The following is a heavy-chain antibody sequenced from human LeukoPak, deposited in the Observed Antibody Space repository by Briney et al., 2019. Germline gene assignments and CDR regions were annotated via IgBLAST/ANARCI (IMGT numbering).Heavy chain of an antibody. CDR3: ARHYGP. CDR2: MYLSGTT. D-gene: IGHD3-16*01. V-gene: IGHV4-4*02. J-gene: IGHJ5*02. CDR1: GGSITSVNL. Sequence: SETLSLTCAVSGGSITSVNLWAWVRQPPGKGLEWVGEMYLSGTTTCNPSLRGRATISLDRSKNQVSLRLNSVTAADTAVYYCARHYGPWGQGTLVTVSS.